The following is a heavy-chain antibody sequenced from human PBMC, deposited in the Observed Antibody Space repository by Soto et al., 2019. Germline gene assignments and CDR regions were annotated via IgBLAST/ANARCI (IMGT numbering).Heavy chain of an antibody. Sequence: SETLSLTCTVSGGSISSYYWSWIRQPPGKGLEWIGYIYYSESTNYNPSLKSRVTISVDTSKNQFSLKLSSVTAADTAVYYCARERYCSGGSCFDYWGQGTLVTVSS. D-gene: IGHD2-15*01. CDR2: IYYSEST. CDR1: GGSISSYY. CDR3: ARERYCSGGSCFDY. V-gene: IGHV4-59*01. J-gene: IGHJ4*02.